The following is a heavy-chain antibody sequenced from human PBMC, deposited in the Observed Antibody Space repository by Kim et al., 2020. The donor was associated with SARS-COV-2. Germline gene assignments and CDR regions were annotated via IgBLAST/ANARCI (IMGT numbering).Heavy chain of an antibody. V-gene: IGHV4-39*07. CDR2: VYFTGST. CDR3: ARAIAVAGGYWFDP. CDR1: GDSISSSSYY. J-gene: IGHJ5*02. D-gene: IGHD6-19*01. Sequence: SETLSLTCSVSGDSISSSSYYWGWIRQPPGKGLEWIGSVYFTGSTSYNPSLKSRVTISIDTSKNQFSLKLNSVTAADTAVYYCARAIAVAGGYWFDPWGQGTLVTVSS.